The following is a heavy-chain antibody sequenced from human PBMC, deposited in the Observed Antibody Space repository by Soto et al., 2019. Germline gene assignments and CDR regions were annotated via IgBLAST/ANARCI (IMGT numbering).Heavy chain of an antibody. Sequence: SVKVSCKASGGTFSSYTISWVRQAPGQGLEWMGRIIPILGITNYAQKFQGRVTITTDKSTSTAYMELSSLRSEDTAVYYCARDRGYTLGYWGWFDPWGQGTQVTVSS. CDR3: ARDRGYTLGYWGWFDP. D-gene: IGHD5-18*01. CDR1: GGTFSSYT. J-gene: IGHJ5*02. V-gene: IGHV1-69*04. CDR2: IIPILGIT.